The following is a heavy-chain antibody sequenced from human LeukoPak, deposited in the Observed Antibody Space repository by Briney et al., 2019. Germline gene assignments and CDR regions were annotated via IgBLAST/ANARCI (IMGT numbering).Heavy chain of an antibody. V-gene: IGHV4-4*02. CDR1: GGSISSSNW. J-gene: IGHJ6*02. CDR2: IYHSGST. CDR3: ARVVSYYYDSSGYGSSRGYGMDV. Sequence: SGTLSLTCAVSGGSISSSNWWSWVRQPPGKGLEWIGEIYHSGSTNYNPSLKSRVTISVDKSKNQFSLKLSSVTAADTAVYYCARVVSYYYDSSGYGSSRGYGMDVWGQGTTVTVSS. D-gene: IGHD3-22*01.